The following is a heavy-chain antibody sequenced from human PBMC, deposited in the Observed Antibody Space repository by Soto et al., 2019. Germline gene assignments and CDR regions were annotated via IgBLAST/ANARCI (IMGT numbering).Heavy chain of an antibody. CDR3: ASNVVPTFYFDY. D-gene: IGHD6-6*01. CDR1: GGSFSGYY. J-gene: IGHJ4*02. CDR2: INHSGST. Sequence: QVQLQQWGAGLLKPSETLSLTCAVYGGSFSGYYWSWIRQPPGKGLEWIGEINHSGSTNYNPSLKRRVTISVDTSKNQFSLKLSSVTAADTAVYYCASNVVPTFYFDYWGQGTLVTVSS. V-gene: IGHV4-34*01.